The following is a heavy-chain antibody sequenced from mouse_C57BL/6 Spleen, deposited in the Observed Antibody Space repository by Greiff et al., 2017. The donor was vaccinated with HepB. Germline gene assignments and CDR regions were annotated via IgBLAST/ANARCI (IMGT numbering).Heavy chain of an antibody. CDR2: IRLKSDNYAT. J-gene: IGHJ1*03. CDR1: GFTFSNYW. D-gene: IGHD2-4*01. CDR3: TDDYDGGWYFDV. Sequence: EVQLVESGGGLVQPGGSMKLSCVASGFTFSNYWMNWVRQSPEKGLEWVAQIRLKSDNYATHYAESVKGRFTISRDDSKSSVYLQMNNLRAEDTGIYYCTDDYDGGWYFDVWGTGTTVTVSS. V-gene: IGHV6-3*01.